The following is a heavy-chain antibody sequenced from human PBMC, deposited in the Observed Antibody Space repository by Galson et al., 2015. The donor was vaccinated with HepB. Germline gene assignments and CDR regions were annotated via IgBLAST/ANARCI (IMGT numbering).Heavy chain of an antibody. CDR3: AKDWVAVAGISDY. Sequence: SLRLSCAASGFTFSSYAMSWVRQAPGKGLEWVSAISGSGGSSYYADSVKGRFTISRDNSKNTLYLQMNSLRAEDTAVYYCAKDWVAVAGISDYWGQGTLVTVSS. CDR2: ISGSGGSS. V-gene: IGHV3-23*01. J-gene: IGHJ4*02. D-gene: IGHD6-19*01. CDR1: GFTFSSYA.